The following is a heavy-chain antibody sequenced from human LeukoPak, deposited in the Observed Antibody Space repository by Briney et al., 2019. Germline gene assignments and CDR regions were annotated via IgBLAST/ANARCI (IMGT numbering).Heavy chain of an antibody. CDR2: ISSDSSPI. V-gene: IGHV3-48*04. J-gene: IGHJ3*02. CDR3: ARVASSNTKYNGLDI. Sequence: GGSLRLSCAASGFTFSSYGMNWVRQAPGKGLEWVSYISSDSSPIYYADSVKGRFTISRDNAKNSLYLQMNSLRAEDTAVYYCARVASSNTKYNGLDIWGQGTMVTVSS. CDR1: GFTFSSYG. D-gene: IGHD2-8*01.